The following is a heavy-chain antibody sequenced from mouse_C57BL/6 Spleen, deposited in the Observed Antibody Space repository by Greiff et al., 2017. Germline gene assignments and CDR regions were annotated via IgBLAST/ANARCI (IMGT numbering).Heavy chain of an antibody. Sequence: EVKLVESGPGLVKPSQSLSLTCSVTGYSITSGYYWNWIRQFPGNKLEWMGYISYDGSNNYNPSLKNRISITRDTSKNQFFLKLNSVTTEDTDTYYCARGGYGSLDYWGQGTTLTVSS. CDR3: ARGGYGSLDY. J-gene: IGHJ2*01. CDR2: ISYDGSN. V-gene: IGHV3-6*01. D-gene: IGHD1-1*01. CDR1: GYSITSGYY.